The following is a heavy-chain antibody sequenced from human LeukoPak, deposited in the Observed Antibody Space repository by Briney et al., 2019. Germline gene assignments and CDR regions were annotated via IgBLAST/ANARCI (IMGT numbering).Heavy chain of an antibody. Sequence: AGGSLRLSCGGSGFTFSNYWMGWVRQAPGKGLQWVANIKTDGSEKYYVDSVKGRFTISRDNAKNSLYLQMNSLRAEDTAVYYCATYSSLNRRESQYWGQGTLLTVSS. CDR3: ATYSSLNRRESQY. CDR2: IKTDGSEK. D-gene: IGHD3-22*01. CDR1: GFTFSNYW. V-gene: IGHV3-7*01. J-gene: IGHJ1*01.